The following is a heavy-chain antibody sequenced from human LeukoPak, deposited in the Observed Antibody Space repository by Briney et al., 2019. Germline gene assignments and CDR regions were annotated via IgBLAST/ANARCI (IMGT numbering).Heavy chain of an antibody. CDR2: IGGSSGYM. V-gene: IGHV3-21*01. Sequence: GGSLRLSCAASGFTFSNYYMSWVRQAPGKGLEWVSSIGGSSGYMYYADSVKGRFTISRDNAKNAVYLQMNSLRAEDTAVYYCAREGYCSATNCFYGMDIWGQGTTVTVSS. CDR3: AREGYCSATNCFYGMDI. J-gene: IGHJ6*02. D-gene: IGHD2-2*01. CDR1: GFTFSNYY.